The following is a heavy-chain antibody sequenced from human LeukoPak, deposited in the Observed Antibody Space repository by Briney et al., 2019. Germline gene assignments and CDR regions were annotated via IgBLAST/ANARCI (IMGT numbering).Heavy chain of an antibody. V-gene: IGHV4-39*07. CDR2: IYYSGCT. J-gene: IGHJ4*02. CDR1: GGSISSSSYY. CDR3: ARVGGALAVADLHFDY. Sequence: SETLSLTCTVSGGSISSSSYYWGWIRQPPGKGLEWVGSIYYSGCTFYNPSLKRRVTISVGTSKNQFSLKLSSLTAAVTAGYYRARVGGALAVADLHFDYWGQGTLVTVSS. D-gene: IGHD6-19*01.